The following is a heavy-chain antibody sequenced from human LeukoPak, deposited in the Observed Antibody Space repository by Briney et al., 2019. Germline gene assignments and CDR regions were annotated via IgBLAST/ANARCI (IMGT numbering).Heavy chain of an antibody. CDR3: AREKDNWGIDAFDF. V-gene: IGHV3-66*01. CDR1: GFTVSSNY. D-gene: IGHD3-16*01. CDR2: IYSGGST. Sequence: PGGYLRLSCAASGFTVSSNYMSWVRQAPGKGLEWVSVIYSGGSTYYADSVKGRFTISRDNSKNTLYLQMNNLRAEDTAVYYCAREKDNWGIDAFDFWGQGTMVTVSS. J-gene: IGHJ3*01.